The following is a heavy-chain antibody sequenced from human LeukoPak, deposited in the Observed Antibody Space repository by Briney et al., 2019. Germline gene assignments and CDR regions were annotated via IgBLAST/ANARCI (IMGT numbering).Heavy chain of an antibody. CDR2: IYSGGST. CDR1: GFTVSSNC. D-gene: IGHD6-13*01. V-gene: IGHV3-66*01. Sequence: PGGSLRLSCAASGFTVSSNCMSWVRQAPGKGLEWVSVIYSGGSTYYADSVKGRFTISRDNSKNTLYLQMNSLRAEDTAVYYCARVRIAENYGMDVWGQGTTVTVSS. J-gene: IGHJ6*02. CDR3: ARVRIAENYGMDV.